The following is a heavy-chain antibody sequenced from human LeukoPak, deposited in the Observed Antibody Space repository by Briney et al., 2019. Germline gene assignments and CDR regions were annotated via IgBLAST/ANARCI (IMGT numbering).Heavy chain of an antibody. J-gene: IGHJ4*02. CDR1: GFTFSSCG. Sequence: GGSLRLSCAASGFTFSSCGFNWVRQAPGKGLEWVSSIGPTGTDRYYADPVRGRFTISRDNAKNSMYLQMDSLRDEDTTVYYCATETIGRHYDYWGQGTLLTVSS. CDR3: ATETIGRHYDY. CDR2: IGPTGTDR. V-gene: IGHV3-21*01. D-gene: IGHD1-14*01.